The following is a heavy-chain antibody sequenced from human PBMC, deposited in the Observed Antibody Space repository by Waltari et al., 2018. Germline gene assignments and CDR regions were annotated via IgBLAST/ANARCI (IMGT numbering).Heavy chain of an antibody. CDR3: ASIPVYCSGGSCYPDY. CDR1: GYSISSGHY. V-gene: IGHV4-38-2*01. D-gene: IGHD2-15*01. J-gene: IGHJ4*02. CDR2: IYHSGST. Sequence: QVQLQESCPGLVKPSETLSLSCAVPGYSISSGHYSGWFRQPPGKGLEWIESIYHSGSTYYNPSLKSRVTISVDTSKNQFSLKLSSVTAADTAVYYCASIPVYCSGGSCYPDYWGQGTLVTVSS.